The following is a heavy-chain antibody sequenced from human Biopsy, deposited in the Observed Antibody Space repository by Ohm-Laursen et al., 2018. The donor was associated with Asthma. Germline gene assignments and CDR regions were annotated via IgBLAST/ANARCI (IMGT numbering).Heavy chain of an antibody. CDR3: ARTFHFWSPYHAEHYQL. CDR1: GFTFGDYW. D-gene: IGHD3-3*02. V-gene: IGHV3-7*01. Sequence: SLRPSCAASGFTFGDYWMSWVRQVPGKGLEWVANIKHDGTEKNHVDSLKGRFTTSRDNAKNSLYLQMNSLRAEDTAVYYCARTFHFWSPYHAEHYQLWGQGTLVTVPS. J-gene: IGHJ1*01. CDR2: IKHDGTEK.